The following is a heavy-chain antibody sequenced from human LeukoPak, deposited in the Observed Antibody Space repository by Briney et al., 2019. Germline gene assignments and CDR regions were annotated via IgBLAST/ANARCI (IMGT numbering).Heavy chain of an antibody. CDR1: GDSISSSSYY. V-gene: IGHV4-39*01. CDR2: LSYSGST. Sequence: SETLSLTCTVSGDSISSSSYYWGWIRQPPGKGLEWIGSLSYSGSTYYNPSLKSRVTMSIDTSKTQFSLKLTSVTAADTAVYYCARAILRSDAFDIWGQGTMVIVSS. CDR3: ARAILRSDAFDI. J-gene: IGHJ3*02. D-gene: IGHD3-3*01.